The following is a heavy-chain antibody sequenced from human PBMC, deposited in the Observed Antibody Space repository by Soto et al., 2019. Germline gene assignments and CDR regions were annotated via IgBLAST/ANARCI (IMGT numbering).Heavy chain of an antibody. J-gene: IGHJ4*01. D-gene: IGHD3-22*01. Sequence: SETLSLTCTVSGGSTSTYYWSWLRQPPGKGLEWVGHIYYSGKTTYNPSLKSRVTISVDTSKNQFSLNLYSVAAADTAVYYCARGTYYYDSTGYLFDYWGQGALVTVSS. CDR1: GGSTSTYY. CDR3: ARGTYYYDSTGYLFDY. CDR2: IYYSGKT. V-gene: IGHV4-59*01.